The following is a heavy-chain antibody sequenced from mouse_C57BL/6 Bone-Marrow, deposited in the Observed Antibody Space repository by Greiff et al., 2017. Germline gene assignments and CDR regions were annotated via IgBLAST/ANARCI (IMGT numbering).Heavy chain of an antibody. CDR2: IDPSDSYT. CDR3: ARWGGYYFDY. V-gene: IGHV1-69*01. CDR1: GYTFTSYW. D-gene: IGHD1-1*02. Sequence: QVQLQQPGAELVMPGASVKLSCKASGYTFTSYWMHWVKQRPGQGLEWIGEIDPSDSYTNYNHKFKGKSTLTVDKSSSTAYMQLSSLTSEDSAVYYCARWGGYYFDYWGQGTTLTVSS. J-gene: IGHJ2*01.